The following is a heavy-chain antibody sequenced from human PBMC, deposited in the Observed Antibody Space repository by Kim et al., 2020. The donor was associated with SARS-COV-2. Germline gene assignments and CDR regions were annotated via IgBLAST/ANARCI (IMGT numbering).Heavy chain of an antibody. CDR2: IYYSGST. J-gene: IGHJ5*02. CDR1: GGSISSSSYY. D-gene: IGHD6-19*01. V-gene: IGHV4-39*01. CDR3: ASPNFLYSSGWEKFDP. Sequence: SETLSLTCTVSGGSISSSSYYWGWIRQPPGKGLEWIGSIYYSGSTYYNPSLKSRVTISVDTSKNQFSLKLSSVTAADTAVYYCASPNFLYSSGWEKFDPWGQGTLVTVSS.